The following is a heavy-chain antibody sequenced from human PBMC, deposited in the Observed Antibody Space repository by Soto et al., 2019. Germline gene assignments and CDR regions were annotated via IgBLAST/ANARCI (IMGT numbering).Heavy chain of an antibody. Sequence: PSETLSLTCTVSGGSISSYYWSWIRQPPGKGLEWIGEINHSGSTNYNPSLKSRVTISVDTSKNQFSLKLSSVTAADTAVYYCASVPRRDGYNFFRVSWFDPWGQGTLVTVSS. CDR2: INHSGST. CDR1: GGSISSYY. V-gene: IGHV4-34*01. D-gene: IGHD5-12*01. CDR3: ASVPRRDGYNFFRVSWFDP. J-gene: IGHJ5*02.